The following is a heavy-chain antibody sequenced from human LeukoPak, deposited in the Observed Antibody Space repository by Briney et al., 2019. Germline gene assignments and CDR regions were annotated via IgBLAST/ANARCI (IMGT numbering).Heavy chain of an antibody. V-gene: IGHV4-4*02. Sequence: PSGNLSLTCAVSGGSISSSNWWSWVGQPPGKGLEWIGEIYHSGSTNYNPSLKSRVTISVDKSKNQFSLKLSSVTAADTAVYYCASKPMKLLSQLDYWGQGTLVTVSS. D-gene: IGHD2-2*01. CDR2: IYHSGST. CDR1: GGSISSSNW. CDR3: ASKPMKLLSQLDY. J-gene: IGHJ4*02.